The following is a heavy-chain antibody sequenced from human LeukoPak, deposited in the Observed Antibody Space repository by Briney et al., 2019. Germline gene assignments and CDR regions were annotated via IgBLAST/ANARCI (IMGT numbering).Heavy chain of an antibody. V-gene: IGHV4-39*07. CDR1: GGSISSSSYY. CDR3: ARDLDTIAVAGTFDY. Sequence: SETPSLTCTVSGGSISSSSYYWGWIRQPPGKGLEWIGSIYYSGSTYYNPSLESRVTISVDTSKNQFSLKLSSVTAADTAVYYCARDLDTIAVAGTFDYWGQGTLVTVSS. J-gene: IGHJ4*02. CDR2: IYYSGST. D-gene: IGHD6-19*01.